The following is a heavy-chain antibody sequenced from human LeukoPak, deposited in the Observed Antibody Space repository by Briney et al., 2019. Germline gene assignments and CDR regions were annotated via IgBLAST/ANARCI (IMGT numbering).Heavy chain of an antibody. Sequence: PGGSLRLSCAASGFTFSNYWMHWVRQAPGNGLVWVSRIKTDGSITSYADSVKGRFTISRDNAKNTLYLQINSLRAEDTAVYYCATGGNYYLDYWGQGTLVTVSS. J-gene: IGHJ4*02. V-gene: IGHV3-74*01. CDR1: GFTFSNYW. D-gene: IGHD4-23*01. CDR3: ATGGNYYLDY. CDR2: IKTDGSIT.